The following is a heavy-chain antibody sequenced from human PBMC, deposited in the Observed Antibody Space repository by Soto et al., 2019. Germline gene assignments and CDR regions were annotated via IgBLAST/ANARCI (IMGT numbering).Heavy chain of an antibody. V-gene: IGHV3-23*01. CDR1: GFTFSSYA. D-gene: IGHD6-13*01. J-gene: IGHJ5*02. CDR2: ISGSGGST. Sequence: GGSLRLSCAASGFTFSSYAMSWVRQAPGKGLEWVSAISGSGGSTYYADSVKGRFTISRDSSKKTLELQMNSRRAEDTAVYYSAKNPPYTSRAWGQATLVTVSS. CDR3: AKNPPYTSRA.